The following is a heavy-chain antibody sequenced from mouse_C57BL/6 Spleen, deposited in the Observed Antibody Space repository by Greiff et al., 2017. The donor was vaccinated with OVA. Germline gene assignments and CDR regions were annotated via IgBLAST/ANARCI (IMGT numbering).Heavy chain of an antibody. CDR3: ARDGSSSWFAD. Sequence: QVQLKQSGPELVKPGASVKISCKASGYTFTDYYINWVKQRPGQGLEWIGWIFPGSGSTYYNEKFKGKATLTVDTSSSTAYMLRSSLTSEDAAVYCGARDGSSSWFADWGQGTLVTVSA. D-gene: IGHD1-1*01. CDR2: IFPGSGST. V-gene: IGHV1-75*01. J-gene: IGHJ3*01. CDR1: GYTFTDYY.